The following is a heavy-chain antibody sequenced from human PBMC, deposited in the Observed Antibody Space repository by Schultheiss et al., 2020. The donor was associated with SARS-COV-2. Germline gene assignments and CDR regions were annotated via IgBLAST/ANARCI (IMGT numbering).Heavy chain of an antibody. CDR1: GGSFSGYY. CDR3: ARLLVVPAAVDY. J-gene: IGHJ4*02. D-gene: IGHD2-2*01. V-gene: IGHV4-59*08. Sequence: SETLSLTCAVYGGSFSGYYWSWIRQPPGKGLEWIGYIYYSGSTYYNPSLKSRVTISVDTSKNQFSLKLSSVTAADTAVYYCARLLVVPAAVDYWGQGTLVTVS. CDR2: IYYSGST.